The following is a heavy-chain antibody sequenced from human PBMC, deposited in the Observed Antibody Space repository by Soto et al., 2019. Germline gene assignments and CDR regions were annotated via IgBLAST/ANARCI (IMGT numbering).Heavy chain of an antibody. J-gene: IGHJ4*02. Sequence: GASVKVSCKASGYTFTSSGISWVRQAPGQGLEWMGWISAYNGNTNYAQKLQGRVTMTTDTSTSTAYMELRSLRSDDTAVYYCARTPPATTSLDYWGQGALVTVSS. CDR3: ARTPPATTSLDY. D-gene: IGHD5-12*01. CDR2: ISAYNGNT. V-gene: IGHV1-18*04. CDR1: GYTFTSSG.